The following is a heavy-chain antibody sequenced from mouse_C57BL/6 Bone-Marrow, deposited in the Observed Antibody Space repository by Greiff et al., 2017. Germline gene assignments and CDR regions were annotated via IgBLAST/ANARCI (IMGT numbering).Heavy chain of an antibody. D-gene: IGHD1-1*01. CDR2: IYPGSGST. Sequence: QVQLQQPGAELVKPVASVKMSCKASGYTFTSYWITWVKQRPGQGLEWIGDIYPGSGSTNYNEKFKSKATLTVDTSSSTAYMQLSRLTSEDSAVYYCARRWVVDWYFDVWGTGTTVTVSS. V-gene: IGHV1-55*01. J-gene: IGHJ1*03. CDR1: GYTFTSYW. CDR3: ARRWVVDWYFDV.